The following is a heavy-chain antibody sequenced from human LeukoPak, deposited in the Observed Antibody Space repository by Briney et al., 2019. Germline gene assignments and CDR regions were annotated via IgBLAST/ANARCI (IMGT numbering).Heavy chain of an antibody. V-gene: IGHV4-4*08. J-gene: IGHJ1*01. CDR1: GGSIGGYY. CDR3: ARHGNWNYLPLQH. Sequence: SETLSLTCNVSGGSIGGYYWSWIRQPPGKGLEWIGYIYSTGSTNYNSSLKSRVTISLDTSKKHFSLKLSSVTAADTAVYYCARHGNWNYLPLQHWGLGTLGTVSS. CDR2: IYSTGST. D-gene: IGHD1-7*01.